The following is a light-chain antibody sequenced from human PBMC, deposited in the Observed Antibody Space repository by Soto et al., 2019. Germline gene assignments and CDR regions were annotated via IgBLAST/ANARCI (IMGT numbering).Light chain of an antibody. J-gene: IGLJ1*01. CDR3: SSYTSSSTLIV. CDR1: SSDIGDYNY. Sequence: QSVLTQPASVSGSPGQSITISCTGTSSDIGDYNYVSWYQQHPGKVPKLIIFEVSTRPSGVSNRFSGSKSGNTASLTISGLQADDEADYYCSSYTSSSTLIVFGTGTKLTVL. CDR2: EVS. V-gene: IGLV2-14*01.